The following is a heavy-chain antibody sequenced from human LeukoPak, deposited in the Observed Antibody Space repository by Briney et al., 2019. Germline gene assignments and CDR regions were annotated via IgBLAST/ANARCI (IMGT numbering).Heavy chain of an antibody. CDR3: ARDIGYCSGGTCSPYCDY. V-gene: IGHV1-18*01. CDR1: GYTFTSYD. CDR2: ISPYNGDT. D-gene: IGHD2-15*01. J-gene: IGHJ4*02. Sequence: ASVKVSCKASGYTFTSYDINWVRQAPGQGPEWMGWISPYNGDTNYAQRLQGRVTMTTDTSTSTAYMELRSLRSDDTAVYYCARDIGYCSGGTCSPYCDYWGQGTLVTVSS.